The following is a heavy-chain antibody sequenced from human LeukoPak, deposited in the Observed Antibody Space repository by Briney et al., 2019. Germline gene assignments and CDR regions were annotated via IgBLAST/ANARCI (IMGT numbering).Heavy chain of an antibody. V-gene: IGHV1-24*01. J-gene: IGHJ4*02. D-gene: IGHD1-26*01. CDR2: FDPEDGET. CDR3: ATAPVGSYFSRFDY. Sequence: ASVKVSCKVSGYTLTELSMHWVRQAPGKGLEWMGGFDPEDGETIYAQKFQGRVTMTEDTSTDTAYMELSSLRSEDTAVYYCATAPVGSYFSRFDYWGQGTLVTVSS. CDR1: GYTLTELS.